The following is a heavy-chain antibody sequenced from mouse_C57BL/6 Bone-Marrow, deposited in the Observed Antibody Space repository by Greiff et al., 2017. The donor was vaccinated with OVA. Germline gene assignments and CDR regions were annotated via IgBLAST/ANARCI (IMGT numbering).Heavy chain of an antibody. CDR2: IYPGDGDT. CDR3: AREGSSLGYFDV. D-gene: IGHD1-1*01. CDR1: GYAFSSSW. V-gene: IGHV1-82*01. Sequence: VHLVESGPELVKPGASVKISCKASGYAFSSSWMNWVKQRPGKGLEWIGRIYPGDGDTNYNGKFKGKATLTADKSSSTAYMQLSSLTSEDSAVYFCAREGSSLGYFDVWGTGTTVTVSS. J-gene: IGHJ1*03.